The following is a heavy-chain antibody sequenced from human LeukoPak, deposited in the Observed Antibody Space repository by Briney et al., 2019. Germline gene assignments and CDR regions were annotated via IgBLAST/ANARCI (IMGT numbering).Heavy chain of an antibody. Sequence: GGSLRLSCVASGYPFSSYSMNWIRQAPGKGLEWVSYISSSGSTIYYADSVKGRFTISRDNAKNSLYLQMNSLRAEDTAVYYRARGRGSAAAGTNYWGQGTLVTVSS. CDR1: GYPFSSYS. D-gene: IGHD6-13*01. V-gene: IGHV3-48*04. CDR2: ISSSGSTI. J-gene: IGHJ4*02. CDR3: ARGRGSAAAGTNY.